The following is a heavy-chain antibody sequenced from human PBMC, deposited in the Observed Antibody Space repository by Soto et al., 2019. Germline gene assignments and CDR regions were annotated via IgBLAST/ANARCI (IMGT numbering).Heavy chain of an antibody. Sequence: EVQLVESGGGLVQPGGSLRLSCAASGFTFSTYWMHWVRQAPGKGLVWVSRINEDGSTINYADSVKGRFTTSRDNAKNRCYRKVNGRRAEDAAVYYCTRGIGGRGGYWGQGTLVTVSS. D-gene: IGHD3-16*01. CDR3: TRGIGGRGGY. CDR2: INEDGSTI. J-gene: IGHJ4*02. V-gene: IGHV3-74*01. CDR1: GFTFSTYW.